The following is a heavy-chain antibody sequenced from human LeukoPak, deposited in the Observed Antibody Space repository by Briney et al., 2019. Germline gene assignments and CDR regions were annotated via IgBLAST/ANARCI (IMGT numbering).Heavy chain of an antibody. V-gene: IGHV3-43*02. CDR1: GFTFDDYA. CDR3: AKDGSYERSGYYYGRCDY. Sequence: GGSLSLSSAASGFTFDDYAMHWLPQAPGQGLEGVSHLSGGGGSTYYADSMKGRFTISRANSKTYLYLRMHSLGPEDTALYSCAKDGSYERSGYYYGRCDYWGQGTLVTVSS. CDR2: LSGGGGST. J-gene: IGHJ4*02. D-gene: IGHD3-22*01.